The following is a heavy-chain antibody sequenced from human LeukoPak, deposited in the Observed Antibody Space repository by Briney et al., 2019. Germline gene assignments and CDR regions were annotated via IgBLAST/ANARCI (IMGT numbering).Heavy chain of an antibody. V-gene: IGHV4-39*07. Sequence: SETLSLTCTVSGGSTSSSSYYWGWIRQPPGKGLEWIGSIYYSGSTYYNPSLKSRVTISVDTSKNQFSLKLSSVTAADTAVYYCARDLVKGSGWYAYWGQGTLVTVSS. CDR3: ARDLVKGSGWYAY. J-gene: IGHJ4*02. CDR2: IYYSGST. CDR1: GGSTSSSSYY. D-gene: IGHD6-19*01.